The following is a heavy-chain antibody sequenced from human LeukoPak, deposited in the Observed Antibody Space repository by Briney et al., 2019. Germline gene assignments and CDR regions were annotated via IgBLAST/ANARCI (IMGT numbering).Heavy chain of an antibody. CDR3: ARGSIMGARGLGDY. J-gene: IGHJ4*02. Sequence: PGGSLRLSCAASGFTVSSIYMSWVRQAPGKGLEWVSVIYSGGSTYYADSVKGRFTISRDNSKNTLYLQMNSLRPDDTAVYYCARGSIMGARGLGDYWGQGTLVTVSS. D-gene: IGHD1-26*01. CDR2: IYSGGST. CDR1: GFTVSSIY. V-gene: IGHV3-66*01.